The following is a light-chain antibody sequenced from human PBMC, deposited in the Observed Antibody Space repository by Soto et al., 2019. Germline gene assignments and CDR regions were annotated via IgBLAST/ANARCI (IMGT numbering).Light chain of an antibody. J-gene: IGLJ2*01. CDR3: SSYTNSRTLV. Sequence: QSALTQPASVSGSPGQSITISCTGTSRDVGAYNYVSWYQQHPGKAPKLMIYDVSDRPSGVSNRLSGSKSGNTASLTISGLQAEDEADYYCSSYTNSRTLVFGGGTKVTVL. CDR2: DVS. V-gene: IGLV2-14*01. CDR1: SRDVGAYNY.